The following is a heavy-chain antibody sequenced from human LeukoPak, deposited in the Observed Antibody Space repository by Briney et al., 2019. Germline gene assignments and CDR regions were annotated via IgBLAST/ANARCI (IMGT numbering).Heavy chain of an antibody. CDR2: SHYSGSN. D-gene: IGHD3-22*01. V-gene: IGHV4-39*01. J-gene: IGHJ4*02. CDR1: GGSISSGAYY. Sequence: SETLSLTCTVSGGSISSGAYYWGWIRQPPGKGLEWIGSSHYSGSNYYNPSLRSRVTISVDTSKNQLSLSLSSVTAADTAVYYCARLSRYYDRSGYFFDDYWGQGTLATVSS. CDR3: ARLSRYYDRSGYFFDDY.